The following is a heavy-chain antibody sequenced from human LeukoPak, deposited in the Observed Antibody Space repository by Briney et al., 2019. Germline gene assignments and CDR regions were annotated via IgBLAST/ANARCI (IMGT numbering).Heavy chain of an antibody. D-gene: IGHD6-19*01. Sequence: GGSLRHSCSASGFAFSVYAMSWLRQPPGKGLEWVSTINANSGTTSYAASVRGRFTISRDNSKNTLYLQLNTLRADDTATYYCAKPISGGLAVTADWFHPWGQGTLVVVSS. V-gene: IGHV3-23*01. J-gene: IGHJ5*01. CDR1: GFAFSVYA. CDR2: INANSGTT. CDR3: AKPISGGLAVTADWFHP.